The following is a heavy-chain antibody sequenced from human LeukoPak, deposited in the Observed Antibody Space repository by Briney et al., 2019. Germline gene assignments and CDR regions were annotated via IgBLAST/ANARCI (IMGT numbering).Heavy chain of an antibody. CDR1: GYTFSGSY. V-gene: IGHV1-2*02. CDR2: ISPISGGT. J-gene: IGHJ6*04. CDR3: ARGRDYTGSSGLDV. Sequence: ASLRVSCKASGYTFSGSYVHWVRQAPGQGLEWMGWISPISGGTNYGPKFQGRVTMTRDTSSSTAYMELTSLRSDDTGLYYCARGRDYTGSSGLDVWGKGTTVTVSS. D-gene: IGHD6-6*01.